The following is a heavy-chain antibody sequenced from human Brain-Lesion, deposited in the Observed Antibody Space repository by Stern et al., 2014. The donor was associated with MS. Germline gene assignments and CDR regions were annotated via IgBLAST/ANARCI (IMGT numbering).Heavy chain of an antibody. V-gene: IGHV1-2*02. J-gene: IGHJ6*02. CDR1: GYIFTGYH. CDR3: ARDQRGITIFGVVTDYYYLGMDV. CDR2: INPNTGGP. Sequence: QVQLVQSGAEVKKPGASVKVSCKTSGYIFTGYHIHWVRQAPGQGLEWMAWINPNTGGPKYAQKFQGRVTMSRDTSISTAYGELSSLTSDDTAVYYCARDQRGITIFGVVTDYYYLGMDVWGQGTTVTVSS. D-gene: IGHD3-3*01.